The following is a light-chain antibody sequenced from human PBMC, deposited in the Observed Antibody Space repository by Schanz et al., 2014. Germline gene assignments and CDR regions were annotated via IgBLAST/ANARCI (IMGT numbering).Light chain of an antibody. J-gene: IGLJ3*02. CDR3: CSYAGSSTWV. V-gene: IGLV2-23*01. Sequence: QSALTQPPSASGSPGQSVTISCSGTSSDVGGYNYVSWYQQHPGKAPKVMIYEGSKRPSGVSNRISGSKSGNTASLTISGVQAEDEADYYCCSYAGSSTWVFGGGTKLTVL. CDR1: SSDVGGYNY. CDR2: EGS.